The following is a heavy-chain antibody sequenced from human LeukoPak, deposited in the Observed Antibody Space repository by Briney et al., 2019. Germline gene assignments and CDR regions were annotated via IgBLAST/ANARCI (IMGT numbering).Heavy chain of an antibody. CDR3: AKDESAHSSGWLSAFDI. D-gene: IGHD6-19*01. V-gene: IGHV3-20*04. CDR1: GFTFDDYG. CDR2: INWNGGSI. Sequence: PGGSLRLSCAASGFTFDDYGMSWVRQAPGKGLEWVSGINWNGGSIGYADSVKGRFTISRDNAKNSLYLQMNSLRAGDMALYYCAKDESAHSSGWLSAFDIWGQGTMVTVSS. J-gene: IGHJ3*02.